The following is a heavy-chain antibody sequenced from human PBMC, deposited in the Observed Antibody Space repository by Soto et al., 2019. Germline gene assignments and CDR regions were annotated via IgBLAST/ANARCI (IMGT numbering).Heavy chain of an antibody. J-gene: IGHJ4*02. Sequence: QVQLQQWGAGLLKPSETLSLNCAVNGGSLSGYYWSWIRQPPGKGLEWIGEIKDAGRTNYRPSLKRRAPISPDTTNNPFSLRLYSVPAADTGVYYCARGQEGVAATHWDQGTLVTVSS. V-gene: IGHV4-34*01. D-gene: IGHD6-25*01. CDR3: ARGQEGVAATH. CDR1: GGSLSGYY. CDR2: IKDAGRT.